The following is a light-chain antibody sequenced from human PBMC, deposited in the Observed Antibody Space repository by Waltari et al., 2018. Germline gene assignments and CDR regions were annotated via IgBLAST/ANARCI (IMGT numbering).Light chain of an antibody. Sequence: EIVMTQSPDSLAVSLGERATINCKSRQSVLYSSNNKNYLAWYQQKPGQPPKLLIYWASTRESGVPDRFSGSGSGTDFTLTISSLQAEDVAVYYCQQYYSTPPTFGQGTKVEIK. CDR3: QQYYSTPPT. CDR2: WAS. J-gene: IGKJ1*01. CDR1: QSVLYSSNNKNY. V-gene: IGKV4-1*01.